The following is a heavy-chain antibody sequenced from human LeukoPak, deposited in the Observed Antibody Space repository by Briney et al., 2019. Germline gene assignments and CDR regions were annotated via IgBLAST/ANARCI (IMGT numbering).Heavy chain of an antibody. D-gene: IGHD5-24*01. CDR3: ARGLEDGYHFYFDY. V-gene: IGHV4-59*01. J-gene: IGHJ4*02. CDR1: GGSISSYY. CDR2: IYYSGST. Sequence: SETLSLTCTVSGGSISSYYWSWIRQPPGEGLEWIGYIYYSGSTNYNPSLKSRVIISVDTSKNQSSLKLSSVTAADTAVYYCARGLEDGYHFYFDYWGQVTLVTVPS.